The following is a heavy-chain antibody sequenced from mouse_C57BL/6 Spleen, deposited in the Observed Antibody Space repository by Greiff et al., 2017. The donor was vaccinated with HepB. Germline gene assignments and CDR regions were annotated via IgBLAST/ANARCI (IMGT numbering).Heavy chain of an antibody. CDR3: ARTARIKY. CDR1: GYSITSGYG. J-gene: IGHJ2*01. V-gene: IGHV3-2*02. Sequence: EVKLVESGPGLVKPSQSLSLTCTVTGYSITSGYGWNWIRQFPGNKLEWMGYISYSGSTNYNPSLKSRITITRDTSKNQFFLQLNSVTTEDTATYYCARTARIKYWGQGTTHTVSS. CDR2: ISYSGST. D-gene: IGHD1-2*01.